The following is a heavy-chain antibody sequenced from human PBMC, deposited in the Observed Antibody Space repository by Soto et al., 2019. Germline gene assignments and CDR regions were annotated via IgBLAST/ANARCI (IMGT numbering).Heavy chain of an antibody. CDR2: ISGSGGST. V-gene: IGHV3-23*01. J-gene: IGHJ6*02. CDR1: GFTFSSYA. Sequence: GGSLRLSCAASGFTFSSYAMSWVRQAPGKGLEWVSAISGSGGSTYYADSVKGRFTISRDNSENTLYLQMNSLRAEDTAVYYCKGSGYYYYYYGMDVWGQGTTVTVSS. CDR3: KGSGYYYYYYGMDV. D-gene: IGHD3-22*01.